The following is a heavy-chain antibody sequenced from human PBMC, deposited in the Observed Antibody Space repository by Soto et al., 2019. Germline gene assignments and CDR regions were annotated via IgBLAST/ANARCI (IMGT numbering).Heavy chain of an antibody. V-gene: IGHV3-30*18. CDR2: ISYDGSNK. D-gene: IGHD6-13*01. J-gene: IGHJ4*02. CDR3: AKGWQQLVSGPATLDY. Sequence: QPGGSLRLSCAASGFTFSSYGMHWVRQAPGKGLEWVAVISYDGSNKYYADSVKGRFTISRDNSKNTLYLQMNSLRAEDTAVYYCAKGWQQLVSGPATLDYWGQGTLVTVSS. CDR1: GFTFSSYG.